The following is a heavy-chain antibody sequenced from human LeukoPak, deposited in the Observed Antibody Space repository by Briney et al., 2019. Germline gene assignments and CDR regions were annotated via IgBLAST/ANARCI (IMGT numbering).Heavy chain of an antibody. V-gene: IGHV1-69*06. J-gene: IGHJ6*03. CDR2: IIRIFGTA. Sequence: SVKVSCKASGGTFSSYAISWVRQAPGQGLEWMGGIIRIFGTANYAQKFQGRVTITADKSTSTAYMELSSLRSEDTAVYYCARVPKWELLEYYYYMDVWGKGTTVTVSS. CDR1: GGTFSSYA. CDR3: ARVPKWELLEYYYYMDV. D-gene: IGHD1-26*01.